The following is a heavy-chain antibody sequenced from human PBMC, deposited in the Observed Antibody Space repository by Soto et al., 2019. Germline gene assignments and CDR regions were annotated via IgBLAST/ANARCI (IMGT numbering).Heavy chain of an antibody. CDR2: IYYSGST. Sequence: PSETLSLTCTVSGGSISSYYWSWIRQPPGKGLEWIGYIYYSGSTNYNPSLKSRVTISVDTSKNQFSLKLSSVTAADTAVYYCARGGLGSGVSKGYYGMDVWGQGTTVTVSS. D-gene: IGHD3-10*01. CDR1: GGSISSYY. J-gene: IGHJ6*02. CDR3: ARGGLGSGVSKGYYGMDV. V-gene: IGHV4-59*01.